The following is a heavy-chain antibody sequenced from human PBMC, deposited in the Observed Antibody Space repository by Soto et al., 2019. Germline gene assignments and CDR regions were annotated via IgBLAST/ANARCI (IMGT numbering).Heavy chain of an antibody. J-gene: IGHJ5*02. CDR2: IYYSGST. V-gene: IGHV4-30-4*01. CDR3: ARYQPTSTSFDP. D-gene: IGHD2-2*01. CDR1: GGSISSGDYY. Sequence: QVQLQESGPGLVKPSQTLSLTCTVSGGSISSGDYYWSWIRQPPGKGLEWIGHIYYSGSTYYNPSLKSRRXXXVXXSKYQFSLKLSSVTAADTAVYYCARYQPTSTSFDPWGQGTLVTVSS.